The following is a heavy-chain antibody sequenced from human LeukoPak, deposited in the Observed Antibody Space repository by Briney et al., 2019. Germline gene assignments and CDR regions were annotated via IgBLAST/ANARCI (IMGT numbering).Heavy chain of an antibody. D-gene: IGHD3-22*01. J-gene: IGHJ4*02. CDR1: GFTFSDYS. CDR2: ISTGSNYI. Sequence: GGSLRLSCAASGFTFSDYSMNWVRQAPGKGLEWVSYISTGSNYIYYADSVKGRFTISRDNAKNSLYLQMNSLRAEDTAVYYCARGAYNSAGTREKWGQGTLVTVSS. CDR3: ARGAYNSAGTREK. V-gene: IGHV3-21*01.